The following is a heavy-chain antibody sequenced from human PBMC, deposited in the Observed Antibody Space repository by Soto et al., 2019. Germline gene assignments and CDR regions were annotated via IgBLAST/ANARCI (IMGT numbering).Heavy chain of an antibody. V-gene: IGHV1-69*06. CDR3: ASRDTSGFLRYFDN. D-gene: IGHD3-3*01. CDR2: IVPNVGTV. Sequence: GASVTVSCPSYGGTFSSSINYPINWARQAPGQGLERMGGIVPNVGTVNYAQKFRGNVTITADKSTGTDYMELSSLRSEDTALYYCASRDTSGFLRYFDNWGQGTQVTVSS. CDR1: GGTFSSSINYP. J-gene: IGHJ4*02.